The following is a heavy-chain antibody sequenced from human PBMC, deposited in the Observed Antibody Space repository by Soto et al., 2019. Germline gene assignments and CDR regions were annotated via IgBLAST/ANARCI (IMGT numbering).Heavy chain of an antibody. V-gene: IGHV3-9*01. CDR1: GFTFDDYA. CDR3: VKSGRYYYYMDV. D-gene: IGHD6-25*01. CDR2: LSWNGDTV. Sequence: EVQLVESGGGLVQPGRSLRLSCAASGFTFDDYAMHWVRQAPGKGLEWVAGLSWNGDTVGYVDSVKGRLTISRDNAKNSLYLQMDSLRAEDTAVYYCVKSGRYYYYMDVWGKGTTVTVSS. J-gene: IGHJ6*03.